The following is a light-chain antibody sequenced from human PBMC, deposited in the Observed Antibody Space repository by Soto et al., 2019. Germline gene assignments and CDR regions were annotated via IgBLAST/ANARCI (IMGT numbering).Light chain of an antibody. V-gene: IGKV3-20*01. J-gene: IGKJ4*01. Sequence: EIVLTQSPGTLSLSPGERATLSCRASESVSTNYLAWYQQKPGQAPRLLISGASSRATGIPDRFSGSGSGADFTLTINRLEPEDFAVYYCQQYGSVPLTFGGGTKEDIK. CDR2: GAS. CDR1: ESVSTNY. CDR3: QQYGSVPLT.